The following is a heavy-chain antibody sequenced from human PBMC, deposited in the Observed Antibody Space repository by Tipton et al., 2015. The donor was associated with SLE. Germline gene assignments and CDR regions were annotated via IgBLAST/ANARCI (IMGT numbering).Heavy chain of an antibody. CDR3: ARGVTIFGVVIMAGYYFYMDV. D-gene: IGHD3-3*01. CDR2: MFTSGST. V-gene: IGHV4-61*09. J-gene: IGHJ6*03. Sequence: LRLSCTVSGGSISSGSYYWSWIRQPAGKGLEWIGHMFTSGSTNYNPSLKSRFTISVDTSKNQFSLKLSSVTAADTAVYYCARGVTIFGVVIMAGYYFYMDVWGKGTTVTVSS. CDR1: GGSISSGSYY.